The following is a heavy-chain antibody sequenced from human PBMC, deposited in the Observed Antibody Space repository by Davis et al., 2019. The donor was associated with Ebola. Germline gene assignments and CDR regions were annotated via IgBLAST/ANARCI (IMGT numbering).Heavy chain of an antibody. CDR3: AKAGAGTKYFYYMDV. Sequence: PGGSLRLSCAASGFTFSSYAMSWVRQAPGKGLEWVSAISGSGGSTYYADSVKGRFTISRDNSKNILYLQMNSLRAEDTAVYYCAKAGAGTKYFYYMDVWNKGASVTVSS. J-gene: IGHJ6*03. D-gene: IGHD1-14*01. CDR1: GFTFSSYA. V-gene: IGHV3-23*01. CDR2: ISGSGGST.